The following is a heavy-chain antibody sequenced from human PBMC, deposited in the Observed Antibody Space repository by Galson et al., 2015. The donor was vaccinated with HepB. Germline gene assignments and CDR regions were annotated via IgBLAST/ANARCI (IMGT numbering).Heavy chain of an antibody. CDR3: ASGREYNSGSTLASDY. CDR2: ISASSGNT. CDR1: GYPFTSFG. J-gene: IGHJ4*02. Sequence: SVKVSCKASGYPFTSFGVHWVRLAPGQGLQWMGWISASSGNTHYAQKFRDRVTMTTYTSTSTAYMELRGLQFDDTAVYYCASGREYNSGSTLASDYWGQGTLVTVSS. D-gene: IGHD3-10*01. V-gene: IGHV1-18*01.